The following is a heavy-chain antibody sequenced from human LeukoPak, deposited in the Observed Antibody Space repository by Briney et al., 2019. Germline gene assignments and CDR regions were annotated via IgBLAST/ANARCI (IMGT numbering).Heavy chain of an antibody. CDR2: ISSSSSYI. D-gene: IGHD2-2*01. V-gene: IGHV3-21*01. CDR1: GFTFSSYS. Sequence: PGGSLRLSCAASGFTFSSYSMNWVRQAPGKGLEWVSSISSSSSYIYYADSVKGRFTISRDNAKNSLYLLMNSLRAEDTAVYYCAREVVVPAAARHYYYYYYMDVWGKGTTVTVSS. CDR3: AREVVVPAAARHYYYYYYMDV. J-gene: IGHJ6*03.